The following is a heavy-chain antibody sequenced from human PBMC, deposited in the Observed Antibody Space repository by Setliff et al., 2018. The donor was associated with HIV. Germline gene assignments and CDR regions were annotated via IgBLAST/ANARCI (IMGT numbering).Heavy chain of an antibody. CDR2: IHTSEST. D-gene: IGHD3-3*01. Sequence: LSLTCTISGGSISSYYWIWIRQPAGKGLECIGRIHTSESTNYNHNPPLKSRVTISVETSKNRFSLKLSSVTAADTAVYYCARYPFPYYDFWSGFYYYYYYGMDVWGQGTTVTVSS. CDR1: GGSISSYY. J-gene: IGHJ6*02. CDR3: ARYPFPYYDFWSGFYYYYYYGMDV. V-gene: IGHV4-4*07.